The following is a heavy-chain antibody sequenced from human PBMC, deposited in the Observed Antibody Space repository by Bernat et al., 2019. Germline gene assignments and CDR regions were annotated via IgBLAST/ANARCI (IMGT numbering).Heavy chain of an antibody. D-gene: IGHD3-10*01. CDR1: GYTFTSYY. CDR2: INPSGGST. V-gene: IGHV1-46*03. J-gene: IGHJ4*02. Sequence: QVQLVQSGAEVKKPGASVKVSCKASGYTFTSYYMHWVRQAPGQGLEWKGIINPSGGSTSYAQKFQGRVTMTRDTSTSTVYMELSSLRSEDTAVYYCARADTMSRGVIITSIDYWGQGTLVTVSS. CDR3: ARADTMSRGVIITSIDY.